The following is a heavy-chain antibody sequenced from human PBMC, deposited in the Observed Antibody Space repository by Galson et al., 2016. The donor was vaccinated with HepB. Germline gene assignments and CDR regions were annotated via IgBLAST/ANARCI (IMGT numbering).Heavy chain of an antibody. CDR3: AATWGYGGYEQLYVYYYAMDG. J-gene: IGHJ6*02. D-gene: IGHD5-12*01. CDR1: GGTFSSAA. V-gene: IGHV1-69*13. Sequence: SVKVSCKASGGTFSSAAITWVRQAPGQGLEWMGNFIQIFGTTKYAQKFQGRVTITADESTSTVYMELSSLRSDDTAVYYCAATWGYGGYEQLYVYYYAMDGWGQGTTVTGSS. CDR2: FIQIFGTT.